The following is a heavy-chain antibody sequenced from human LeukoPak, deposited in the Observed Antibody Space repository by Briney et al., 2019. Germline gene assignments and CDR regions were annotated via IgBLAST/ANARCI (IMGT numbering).Heavy chain of an antibody. J-gene: IGHJ5*02. CDR2: FDPEDGET. D-gene: IGHD1-26*01. V-gene: IGHV1-24*01. CDR3: ATLDGSLQKNWLAP. CDR1: GYTLTELS. Sequence: ASMKVSCKVSGYTLTELSMHWVRQAPGKGLEWMGGFDPEDGETIYAQKFQGRVTMTEDTSTDTAYMELSSLRSEDTAVYYCATLDGSLQKNWLAPWGQGTLVTVSS.